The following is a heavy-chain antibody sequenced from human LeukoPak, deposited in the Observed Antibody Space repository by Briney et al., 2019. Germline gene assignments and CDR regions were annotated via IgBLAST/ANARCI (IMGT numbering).Heavy chain of an antibody. CDR3: ARTLGSYYYYYGMDV. CDR1: GGSVSSGSYY. Sequence: PSETLSLTCTVSGGSVSSGSYYWSWVRQPPGKGLEWVGYIYYSGSTSYSPSLKSRVTISVDTSKNQFSLKLSSVTAADTAVYYCARTLGSYYYYYGMDVWGQGTTVTVSS. J-gene: IGHJ6*02. V-gene: IGHV4-61*01. CDR2: IYYSGST. D-gene: IGHD2-15*01.